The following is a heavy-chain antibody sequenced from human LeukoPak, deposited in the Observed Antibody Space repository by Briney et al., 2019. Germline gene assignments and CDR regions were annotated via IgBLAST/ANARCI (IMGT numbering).Heavy chain of an antibody. Sequence: GGSLRLSRAASGFTFSSYEMNWVRQAPGKGLEWLSGIDGNGGRTTYSDSVKGRFTISRDNAKNSLYLQMNSLRVEDTAFYYCARAPCDDWGYHNRLDSWGQGILVTVSS. J-gene: IGHJ4*02. CDR3: ARAPCDDWGYHNRLDS. D-gene: IGHD3-9*01. V-gene: IGHV3-20*04. CDR2: IDGNGGRT. CDR1: GFTFSSYE.